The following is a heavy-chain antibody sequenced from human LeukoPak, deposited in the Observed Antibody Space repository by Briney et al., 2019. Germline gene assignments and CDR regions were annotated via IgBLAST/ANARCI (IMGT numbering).Heavy chain of an antibody. V-gene: IGHV3-7*01. D-gene: IGHD6-13*01. CDR2: IKQDGCEK. CDR1: GFTVSSNY. Sequence: PGGSLRLSCAPSGFTVSSNYMSWVRQAPGKGLEGVANIKQDGCEKYYVDSVKGRFTNSRDNAKNSLYLQINSLRGEDTAVYYWARDLGQQQLVDYYMDVWGKGTTVAVSS. CDR3: ARDLGQQQLVDYYMDV. J-gene: IGHJ6*03.